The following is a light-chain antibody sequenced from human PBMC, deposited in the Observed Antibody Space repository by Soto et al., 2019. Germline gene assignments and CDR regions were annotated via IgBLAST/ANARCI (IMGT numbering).Light chain of an antibody. V-gene: IGKV3-20*01. CDR2: GAS. CDR1: QSVSSSY. Sequence: EIVLTQSPGTLSLSPRERATLSCRASQSVSSSYLAWYQQKPGQAPRLLIYGASSRATGIPDRFSGSGSGTDFTLTISRLEPADFAVYYCQQYGSSPRTFGQGTKLEIK. CDR3: QQYGSSPRT. J-gene: IGKJ2*01.